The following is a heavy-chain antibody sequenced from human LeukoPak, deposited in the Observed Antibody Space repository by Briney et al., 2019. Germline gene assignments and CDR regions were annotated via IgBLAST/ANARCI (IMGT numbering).Heavy chain of an antibody. CDR2: ISSSSSTI. J-gene: IGHJ4*02. Sequence: GGSLRLSCAASGFTFSSYSIDWVRQAPGKGLEWLSYISSSSSTIYYADSVKGRFTISRDNAKNSVYLQMNSLRAEDTAVYYCARVWSSGYTKDYWGRGTLVTVSS. CDR3: ARVWSSGYTKDY. CDR1: GFTFSSYS. V-gene: IGHV3-48*04. D-gene: IGHD3-22*01.